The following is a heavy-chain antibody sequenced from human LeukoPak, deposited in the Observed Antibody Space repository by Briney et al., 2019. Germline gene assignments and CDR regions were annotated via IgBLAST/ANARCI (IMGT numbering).Heavy chain of an antibody. CDR1: GFTLRFYA. D-gene: IGHD6-13*01. Sequence: GGSLRLSCAGSGFTLRFYAMTWVRQAPGKGLEWVSGISNDASVTYAADSVKGRFNISRDDSKNTLYLQLNSLTRARPDMYYRAKAYSSSLYGDAFHIWGQGTVVTVSP. CDR3: AKAYSSSLYGDAFHI. J-gene: IGHJ3*02. CDR2: ISNDASVT. V-gene: IGHV3-23*01.